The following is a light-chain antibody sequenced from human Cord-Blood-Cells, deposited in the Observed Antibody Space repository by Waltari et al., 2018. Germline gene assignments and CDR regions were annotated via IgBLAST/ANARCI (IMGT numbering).Light chain of an antibody. CDR2: EGS. CDR3: CSYAGSSTYV. J-gene: IGLJ1*01. V-gene: IGLV2-23*01. Sequence: QSALTHPASVSGSPGQSITISCTGTRRDVGSYNLVSWYQQHPGKAPKLMIYEGSKRPSGVSNRFSGSKSGNTASLTISGLQAEDEADYYCCSYAGSSTYVFGTGTKVTVL. CDR1: RRDVGSYNL.